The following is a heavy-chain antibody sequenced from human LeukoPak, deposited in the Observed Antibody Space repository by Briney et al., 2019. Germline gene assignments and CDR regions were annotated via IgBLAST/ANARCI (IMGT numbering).Heavy chain of an antibody. CDR1: GYSFPSYW. Sequence: GESLTISCKASGYSFPSYWIGWVRQMPGKGVEWMGVIDPSDSETRYTPSFQGQVTISVDKSLTTAYLQWNSLKASDTAMYFCARQTAMGRSGDYWGQGTLVTVSS. J-gene: IGHJ4*02. V-gene: IGHV5-51*01. D-gene: IGHD5-18*01. CDR2: IDPSDSET. CDR3: ARQTAMGRSGDY.